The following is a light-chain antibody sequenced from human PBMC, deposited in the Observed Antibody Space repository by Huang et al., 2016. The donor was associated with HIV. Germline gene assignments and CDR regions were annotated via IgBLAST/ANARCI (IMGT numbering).Light chain of an antibody. CDR1: QSVSSN. Sequence: EIVMTQSPDTLSVSPGERVTLSCRASQSVSSNLAWYRQNPGQAPWLLIYGASTRATGIPARFRGSGSGTEFTLTISSLQSEDFAVYYCQQYNDWPRTFGQGSKVEI. CDR3: QQYNDWPRT. CDR2: GAS. J-gene: IGKJ1*01. V-gene: IGKV3-15*01.